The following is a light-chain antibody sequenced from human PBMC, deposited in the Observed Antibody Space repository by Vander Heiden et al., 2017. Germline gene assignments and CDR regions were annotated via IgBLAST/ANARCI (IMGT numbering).Light chain of an antibody. Sequence: SYPLIQPPSLLVAPGQTATITAAGNNIGSKSVRWYQQKPGQAPVLVVYDDSDRPSGIRERFSGSNSGNTATLTISRVEAGDEADYYCQVWDSSSDHRRVFGGGTKLTVL. V-gene: IGLV3-21*02. CDR2: DDS. CDR3: QVWDSSSDHRRV. CDR1: NIGSKS. J-gene: IGLJ2*01.